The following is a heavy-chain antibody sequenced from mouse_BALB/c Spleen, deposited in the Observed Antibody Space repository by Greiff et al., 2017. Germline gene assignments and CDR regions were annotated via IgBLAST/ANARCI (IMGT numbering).Heavy chain of an antibody. Sequence: QVQLQQSGPELVKPGASVKMSCKASGYTFTSYYIHWVKQRPGQGLEWIGWIYPGDGSTKYNEKFKGKTTLTADKSSSTAYMLLSSLTSEDSAIYFCANYYAMDYWGQGTSVTVSS. CDR3: ANYYAMDY. CDR2: IYPGDGST. CDR1: GYTFTSYY. V-gene: IGHV1S56*01. J-gene: IGHJ4*01.